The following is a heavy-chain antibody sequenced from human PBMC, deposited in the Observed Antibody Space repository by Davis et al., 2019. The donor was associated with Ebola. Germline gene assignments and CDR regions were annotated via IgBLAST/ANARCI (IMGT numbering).Heavy chain of an antibody. V-gene: IGHV1-3*01. J-gene: IGHJ6*02. CDR2: INAGNGNT. CDR3: ASLAPYYYDSSGYSGHYYYYGMDV. CDR1: GYTFTSYA. D-gene: IGHD3-22*01. Sequence: ASVKVSCKASGYTFTSYAMHWVRQAPGQRLEWMGWINAGNGNTKYSQKFQGRVTITRDTSTSTAYMELSSLRSEDTAVYYCASLAPYYYDSSGYSGHYYYYGMDVWGQGTTVTVSS.